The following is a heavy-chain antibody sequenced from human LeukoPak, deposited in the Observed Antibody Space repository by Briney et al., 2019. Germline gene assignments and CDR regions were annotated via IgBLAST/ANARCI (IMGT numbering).Heavy chain of an antibody. CDR3: AKYRPGTYYRGPGMDV. J-gene: IGHJ6*02. V-gene: IGHV3-23*01. Sequence: GFLRLSCAASGFTFSSYAMSWVRQAPGKGLEWVSATGGDGSRTFYADFVKGRFTISRDNSKNTLYLRVDSLRAEDTAVYYCAKYRPGTYYRGPGMDVWGQGTTVTVSS. D-gene: IGHD3-10*01. CDR2: TGGDGSRT. CDR1: GFTFSSYA.